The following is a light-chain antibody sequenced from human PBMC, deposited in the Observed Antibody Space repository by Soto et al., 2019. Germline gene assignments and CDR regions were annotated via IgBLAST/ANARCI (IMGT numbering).Light chain of an antibody. CDR3: QQSYSGPRT. J-gene: IGKJ1*01. V-gene: IGKV1-39*01. CDR2: AAS. CDR1: QSISSY. Sequence: DIQMTQSPSSLSASVGDRVTITCRASQSISSYLNWFQQKPGKAPKLLIYAASSLQSGVPSRFSGSGSGTDFTLTISSLQPEDFATYYCQQSYSGPRTFGQGTKVGIK.